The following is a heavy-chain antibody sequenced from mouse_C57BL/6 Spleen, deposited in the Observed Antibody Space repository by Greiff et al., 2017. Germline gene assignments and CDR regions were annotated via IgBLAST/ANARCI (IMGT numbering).Heavy chain of an antibody. V-gene: IGHV3-6*01. Sequence: DVQLQQSGPGLVKPSQSLSLTCSVTGYSITSGYYWNWIRQFPGNKLEWMGYISYDGSNNYNPSLKNRISITRDTSKNQFFLKLNSVTTEDTATYYCAALYEGFAYWGQGTLVTVSA. D-gene: IGHD2-3*01. CDR1: GYSITSGYY. CDR2: ISYDGSN. CDR3: AALYEGFAY. J-gene: IGHJ3*01.